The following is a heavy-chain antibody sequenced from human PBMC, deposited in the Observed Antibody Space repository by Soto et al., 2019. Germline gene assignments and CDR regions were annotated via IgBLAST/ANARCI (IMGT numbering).Heavy chain of an antibody. J-gene: IGHJ5*02. CDR1: GFSLSTSGVG. CDR2: IYWDDDK. Sequence: QITLKESGPTLVKPTQTLTLTCTFSGFSLSTSGVGVGWIRQPPGKALEWLALIYWDDDKRYSPSLKSRLTITKDTSKNQVVLTMTNMDPVDTATYYCAHRGYGDYVENWFDPWGQGTLVTVSS. CDR3: AHRGYGDYVENWFDP. D-gene: IGHD4-17*01. V-gene: IGHV2-5*02.